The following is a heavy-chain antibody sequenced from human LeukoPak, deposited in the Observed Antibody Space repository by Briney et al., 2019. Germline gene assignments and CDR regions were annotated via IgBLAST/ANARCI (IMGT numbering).Heavy chain of an antibody. J-gene: IGHJ4*02. CDR3: AKRGCSGGSCYLFDY. Sequence: PGGSLRLSCAASGFTFSSYWMHWVRQAPGKGLVWVSRINSDGSSTSYADSVKGRFTISRDNAKNTLYLQMNSLRAEDTAVYYCAKRGCSGGSCYLFDYWGQGTLVTVSS. D-gene: IGHD2-15*01. V-gene: IGHV3-74*01. CDR1: GFTFSSYW. CDR2: INSDGSST.